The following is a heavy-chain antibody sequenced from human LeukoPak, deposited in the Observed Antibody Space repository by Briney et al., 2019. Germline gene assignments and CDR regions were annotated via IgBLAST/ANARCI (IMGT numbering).Heavy chain of an antibody. Sequence: GGSLRLSCAASGFTFSDFWMSWVRQAPGKGLEWMASINQDESETYYVDSVKGRFTISRDNAKNSVFLRMNSLRAEDTAIYYCARVRSPPEDNCNYRPIDYWGQRILSPSPQ. CDR1: GFTFSDFW. V-gene: IGHV3-7*03. J-gene: IGHJ4*02. CDR3: ARVRSPPEDNCNYRPIDY. D-gene: IGHD1-1*01. CDR2: INQDESET.